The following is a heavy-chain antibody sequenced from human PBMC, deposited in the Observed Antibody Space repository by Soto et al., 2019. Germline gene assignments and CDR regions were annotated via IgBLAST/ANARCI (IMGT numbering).Heavy chain of an antibody. J-gene: IGHJ5*02. CDR3: GTRITVFGLLIPPFDP. V-gene: IGHV4-34*01. D-gene: IGHD3-3*01. CDR1: GGSVIGYY. CDR2: INHTGGT. Sequence: SETLTLTCAVYGGSVIGYYWNWIRQPPGKGLECIGEINHTGGTHYNPSLKSRVTMSVDTSKNQFSLRLRSVPAADTAIYYCGTRITVFGLLIPPFDPWGQGTQVTVSS.